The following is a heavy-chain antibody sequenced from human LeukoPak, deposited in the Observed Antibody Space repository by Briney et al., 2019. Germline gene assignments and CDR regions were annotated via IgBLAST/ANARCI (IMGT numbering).Heavy chain of an antibody. CDR1: GGTFSSYA. Sequence: GASVKVSCKASGGTFSSYAISWVRQAPGQGLEWMGRIPILGIANYAQKFQGRVTITADRSTSTAYMELSSLRSEDTAVYYCARGLYDFWSAPFDYWGQGTLVTVSS. J-gene: IGHJ4*02. CDR3: ARGLYDFWSAPFDY. V-gene: IGHV1-69*04. D-gene: IGHD3-3*01. CDR2: IPILGIA.